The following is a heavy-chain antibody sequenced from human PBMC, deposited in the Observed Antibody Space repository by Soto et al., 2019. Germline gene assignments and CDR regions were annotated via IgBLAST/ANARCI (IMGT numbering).Heavy chain of an antibody. D-gene: IGHD2-2*02. CDR2: ISAYNGNT. CDR3: ARSTTSCYSLCWFDP. CDR1: GYTFTSYG. V-gene: IGHV1-18*01. J-gene: IGHJ5*02. Sequence: ASVKVSCKASGYTFTSYGISWVRQAPGQGLEWMGWISAYNGNTNYSQKLQGRVTITTDTSTSTAYMELNSLRSEDTAVYYCARSTTSCYSLCWFDPWGQGTLVTVSS.